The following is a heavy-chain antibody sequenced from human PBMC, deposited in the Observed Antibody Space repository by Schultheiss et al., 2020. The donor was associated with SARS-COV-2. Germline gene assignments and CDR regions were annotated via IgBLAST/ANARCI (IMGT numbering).Heavy chain of an antibody. CDR2: ISSSSSTI. J-gene: IGHJ6*02. CDR1: GFTFSSYS. Sequence: GGSLRLSCAASGFTFSSYSMNWVRQAPGKGLEWVSYISSSSSTIYYADSVKGRFTISRDNAKNSLYLQMNSLRAEDTAVYYCARLYYYDSSGYYGMDVWGQGTTVTVSS. D-gene: IGHD3-22*01. CDR3: ARLYYYDSSGYYGMDV. V-gene: IGHV3-48*01.